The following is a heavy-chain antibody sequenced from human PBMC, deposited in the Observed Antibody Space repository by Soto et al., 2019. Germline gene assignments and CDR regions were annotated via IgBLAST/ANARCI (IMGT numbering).Heavy chain of an antibody. CDR2: IYYSGST. CDR3: AREGNESGYCGGDCSSGMDV. Sequence: SETLSLTCTVSCGSIGSGDYYWSCIRQPPGKGLEWIGYIYYSGSTYYNPSLKSRVTISVDTSKNQFSLKLSSVTAADTAVYYCAREGNESGYCGGDCSSGMDVWGQGTTVTVSS. J-gene: IGHJ6*02. D-gene: IGHD2-21*01. V-gene: IGHV4-30-4*01. CDR1: CGSIGSGDYY.